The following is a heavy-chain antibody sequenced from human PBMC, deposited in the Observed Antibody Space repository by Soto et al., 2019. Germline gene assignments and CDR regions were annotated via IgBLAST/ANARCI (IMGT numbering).Heavy chain of an antibody. Sequence: GGSLRLSCAASGFTFSSYAMSWVRQAPGKGLEWVSAISGSGGSTYYADSVKGRFTISRDNSKNTLYLQMNSLRAEVKGLNYCATFHYDILTGYYSPSFPAPTFDYWGQGTLVTVSS. J-gene: IGHJ4*02. D-gene: IGHD3-9*01. CDR2: ISGSGGST. CDR1: GFTFSSYA. CDR3: ATFHYDILTGYYSPSFPAPTFDY. V-gene: IGHV3-23*01.